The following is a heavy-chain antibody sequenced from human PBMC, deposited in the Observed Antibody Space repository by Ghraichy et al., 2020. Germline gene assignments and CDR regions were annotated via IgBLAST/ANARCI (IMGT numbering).Heavy chain of an antibody. CDR2: ISDDGSNK. D-gene: IGHD2-8*01. CDR3: AKESLTKMRSHYYYNLDV. Sequence: GGSLRLSCAASEFTFSIYGIHWVRQAPGKGLEWVAVISDDGSNKYYADSVKGRFTISRDNSKNTLYLQMNSLRAEDTALYYCAKESLTKMRSHYYYNLDVWGQGTTVTVS. CDR1: EFTFSIYG. V-gene: IGHV3-30*18. J-gene: IGHJ6*02.